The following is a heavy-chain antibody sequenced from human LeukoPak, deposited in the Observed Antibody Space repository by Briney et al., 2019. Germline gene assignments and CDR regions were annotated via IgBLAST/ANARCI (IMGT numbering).Heavy chain of an antibody. CDR3: ARVLSTYYYDSSGYYQAYYYMDV. J-gene: IGHJ6*03. CDR1: GYSISSGYY. V-gene: IGHV4-38-2*02. Sequence: SETLSLTCTVSGYSISSGYYWGWIRQPPGKGLEWIGSIYHSGSTYYNPSLKSRVTISVDTSKNQFSLKLSSVTAADTAVYYCARVLSTYYYDSSGYYQAYYYMDVWGKGTTVTVSS. CDR2: IYHSGST. D-gene: IGHD3-22*01.